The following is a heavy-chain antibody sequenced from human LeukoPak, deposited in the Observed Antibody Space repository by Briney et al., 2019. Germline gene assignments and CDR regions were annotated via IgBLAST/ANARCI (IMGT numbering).Heavy chain of an antibody. V-gene: IGHV3-11*04. CDR2: ISSSGSTI. CDR1: GFTFSDYY. CDR3: ARESSFSGADTYYYFMNV. Sequence: GGSLRLSCAASGFTFSDYYMSWIRQAPGKGLEWVSYISSSGSTIYYADSVKGRFTISRDNAKNSLYLQMNSLRAEDTAVYYCARESSFSGADTYYYFMNVWGKGTTVTVSS. D-gene: IGHD2-15*01. J-gene: IGHJ6*03.